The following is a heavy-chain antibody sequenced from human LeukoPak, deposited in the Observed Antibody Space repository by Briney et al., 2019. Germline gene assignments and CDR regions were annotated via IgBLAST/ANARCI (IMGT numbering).Heavy chain of an antibody. CDR2: IYYSGST. V-gene: IGHV4-39*07. CDR1: GGSISSSSYY. Sequence: SETLSLTCTVSGGSISSSSYYWGWIRQPPGKGLEWIGSIYYSGSTYYNPSLKSRVTISVDTSKNQFSLKLSSVTAADTAVYYCARDLRCDDDRSCDAFDIWGQGTMVTVSS. D-gene: IGHD2-2*01. J-gene: IGHJ3*02. CDR3: ARDLRCDDDRSCDAFDI.